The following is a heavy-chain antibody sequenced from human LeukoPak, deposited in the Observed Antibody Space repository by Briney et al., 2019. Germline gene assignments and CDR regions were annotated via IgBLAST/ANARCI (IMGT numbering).Heavy chain of an antibody. D-gene: IGHD5-18*01. V-gene: IGHV3-66*01. CDR3: ARANSYGSYYFDY. J-gene: IGHJ4*02. CDR2: IFAGGNT. CDR1: GFRVNGNY. Sequence: PGGSLRLSCAASGFRVNGNYMSWIRQAPGKGLEWVSFIFAGGNTYYADSVNGRFTLSRDYSKNMVFLQMTSLRIEDTAVYFCARANSYGSYYFDYWGQGTLVTVS.